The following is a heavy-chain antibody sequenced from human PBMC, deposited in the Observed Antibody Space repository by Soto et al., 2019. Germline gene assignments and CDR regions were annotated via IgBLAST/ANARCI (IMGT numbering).Heavy chain of an antibody. CDR1: GYTFTGYY. CDR2: ISAYNGNT. Sequence: ASVKVSCKASGYTFTGYYMHWVRQAPGQGLEWMGWISAYNGNTNYAQKLQGRVTMTTDTSTSTAYMELRSLRSDDTAVYYCARVTPTTPWFDPWGQGTLVTVSS. CDR3: ARVTPTTPWFDP. J-gene: IGHJ5*02. V-gene: IGHV1-18*04. D-gene: IGHD2-15*01.